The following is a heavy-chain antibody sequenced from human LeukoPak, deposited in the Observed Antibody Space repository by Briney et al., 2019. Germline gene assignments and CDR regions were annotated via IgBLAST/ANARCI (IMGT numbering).Heavy chain of an antibody. J-gene: IGHJ4*02. CDR3: AGDLPATPHENDY. V-gene: IGHV3-7*01. CDR1: GFTFSSYW. D-gene: IGHD2-2*01. CDR2: INQDGSEK. Sequence: GGSLRLSCAASGFTFSSYWMSWVRQAPGKGLEWVANINQDGSEKYYVDSVKGRFTISRDNAKNSLYLQMNSLRAEDTAVYYCAGDLPATPHENDYWGQGTLVTVSS.